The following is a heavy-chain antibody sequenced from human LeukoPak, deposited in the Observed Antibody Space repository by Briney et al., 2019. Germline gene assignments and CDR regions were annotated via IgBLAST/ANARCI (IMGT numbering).Heavy chain of an antibody. CDR2: IRYDGSNK. D-gene: IGHD3-16*01. J-gene: IGHJ6*03. CDR1: GFTFSSYG. V-gene: IGHV3-30*02. CDR3: AKESPSWGDYYYYYYMDV. Sequence: GGSLRLSCAASGFTFSSYGMHWVRQAPGKGLEWVAFIRYDGSNKCYADSVKGRFTISRDNSKNTLYLQMNSLRAEDTAVYYCAKESPSWGDYYYYYYMDVWGKGTTVTVSS.